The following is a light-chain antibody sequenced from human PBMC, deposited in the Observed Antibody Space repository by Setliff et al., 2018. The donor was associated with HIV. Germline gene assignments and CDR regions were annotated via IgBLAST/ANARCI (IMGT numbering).Light chain of an antibody. CDR3: KTYTGSSPLYV. Sequence: QSALAQPASVSGSPGQSITISCTGTSIGTYNYVSWYQQHPGKAPKLMIYDVNERPSGISRRFSGSKSGNTASLTISGLQAEDEADYYCKTYTGSSPLYVVGTGTKVTVL. V-gene: IGLV2-14*03. CDR2: DVN. J-gene: IGLJ1*01. CDR1: SIGTYNY.